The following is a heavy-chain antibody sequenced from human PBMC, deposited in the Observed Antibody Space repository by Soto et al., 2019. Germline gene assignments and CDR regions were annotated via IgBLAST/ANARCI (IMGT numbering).Heavy chain of an antibody. CDR1: GYTFTSYG. CDR3: ARGGGNYYGSGSYYITAFDI. D-gene: IGHD3-10*01. V-gene: IGHV1-18*01. J-gene: IGHJ3*02. Sequence: VKVSCKASGYTFTSYGISCVRQAPGQGLEWMGWISAYNGNTNYAQKLQGRVTMTTDTSTSTAYMELRSLRSDDTAVYYCARGGGNYYGSGSYYITAFDIWGQGTMVTVSS. CDR2: ISAYNGNT.